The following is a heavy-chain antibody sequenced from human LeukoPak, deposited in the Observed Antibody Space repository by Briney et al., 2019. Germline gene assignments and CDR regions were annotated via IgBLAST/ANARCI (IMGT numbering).Heavy chain of an antibody. CDR3: ARGYYDSNAQLFDY. J-gene: IGHJ4*02. CDR2: IKHDASEK. V-gene: IGHV3-7*01. D-gene: IGHD3-22*01. CDR1: GFTFSSYW. Sequence: GGSLRLSCAASGFTFSSYWMSWVRQAPGKGLEWVANIKHDASEKYFMESLKGRFTISRDNAKNSLYLQMNSLRAEDMAVYYCARGYYDSNAQLFDYWGQGTLVTVSS.